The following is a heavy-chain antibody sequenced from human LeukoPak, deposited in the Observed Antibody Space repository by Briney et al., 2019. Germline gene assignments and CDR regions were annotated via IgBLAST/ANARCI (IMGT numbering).Heavy chain of an antibody. CDR2: ISYDGSDE. CDR1: GFTFSTYG. Sequence: GGSLRLSCAASGFTFSTYGMHWVRQAPGKGLEWVAVISYDGSDEYYADSVKGRFTISRDNSKNTPYLQMNSLRAEDTAVYYCAKPIGYCSGGSCYCFDYWGQGTLVTVSS. J-gene: IGHJ4*02. D-gene: IGHD2-15*01. CDR3: AKPIGYCSGGSCYCFDY. V-gene: IGHV3-30*18.